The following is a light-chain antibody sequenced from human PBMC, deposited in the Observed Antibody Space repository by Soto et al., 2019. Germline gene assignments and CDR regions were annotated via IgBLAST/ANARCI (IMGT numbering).Light chain of an antibody. CDR2: GTS. J-gene: IGKJ2*01. Sequence: EIVVTQPPGTLSLSPGERASLSCRASQSISTDHLAWYQQKPGQPPRLLIYGTSSRATGGIADRFSGTGSGTDFTLTISRLEPEDFAVYYCQQYGSSPYTFGLGTKVDI. CDR1: QSISTDH. V-gene: IGKV3-20*01. CDR3: QQYGSSPYT.